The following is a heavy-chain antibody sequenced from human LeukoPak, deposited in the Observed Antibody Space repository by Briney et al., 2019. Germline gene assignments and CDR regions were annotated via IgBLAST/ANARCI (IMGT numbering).Heavy chain of an antibody. CDR3: ARDRIQFSLSWFDP. CDR1: GGTFSSYA. V-gene: IGHV1-69*01. Sequence: SVKVSCKASGGTFSSYAISWVRQAPGQGLEWMGGIIPIFGTANYAQKFQGRVTITAGESTSTAYMELSSLRSEDTAVYYCARDRIQFSLSWFDPWGQGTLVTVSS. CDR2: IIPIFGTA. D-gene: IGHD5-18*01. J-gene: IGHJ5*02.